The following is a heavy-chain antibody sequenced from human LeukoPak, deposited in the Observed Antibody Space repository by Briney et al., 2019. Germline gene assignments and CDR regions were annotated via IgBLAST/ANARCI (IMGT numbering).Heavy chain of an antibody. J-gene: IGHJ6*03. V-gene: IGHV4-39*07. D-gene: IGHD3-3*01. CDR1: GGSISSSSYY. CDR2: IDRSGST. Sequence: SETLSLTCTVSGGSISSSSYYWGWIRQSPGKGLEWIGSIDRSGSTYYNPSLKSRVTISIDTSKNQFSLKLSSVTAADTAVYYCARGDDFWSGYYYYYMDVWGKGTTVTVSS. CDR3: ARGDDFWSGYYYYYMDV.